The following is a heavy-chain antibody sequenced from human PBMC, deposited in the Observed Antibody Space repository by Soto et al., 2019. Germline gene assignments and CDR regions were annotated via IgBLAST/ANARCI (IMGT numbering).Heavy chain of an antibody. CDR3: ARGDGYG. V-gene: IGHV4-59*01. J-gene: IGHJ4*02. Sequence: TSETLSLTCAVSGVTISTYYWSWIRQPPGKGLEWIGYNYHSGTTNYNPSLKSRVTISVDTSKNQFSLKLSSVTAADTAVYYCARGDGYGWGQGTLVTVSS. D-gene: IGHD5-12*01. CDR2: NYHSGTT. CDR1: GVTISTYY.